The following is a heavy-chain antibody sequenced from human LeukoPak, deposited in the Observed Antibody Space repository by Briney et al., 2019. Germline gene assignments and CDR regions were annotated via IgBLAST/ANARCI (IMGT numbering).Heavy chain of an antibody. J-gene: IGHJ4*02. V-gene: IGHV3-48*01. CDR3: VRGSAYRSGDC. D-gene: IGHD3-3*01. Sequence: PGGSLRLSCAASGFTFSSYSMNWVRQAPGKGLEWVSYISSSSSTIYYADSVKGRFTISRDNAKNSLYLQMNSLRAEDTAVYYCVRGSAYRSGDCWGQGTLVTVSS. CDR2: ISSSSSTI. CDR1: GFTFSSYS.